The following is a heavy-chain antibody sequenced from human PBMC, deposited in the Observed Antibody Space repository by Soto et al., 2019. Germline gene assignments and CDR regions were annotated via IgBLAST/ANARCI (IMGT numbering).Heavy chain of an antibody. Sequence: QVQQVESGGGVVQPGRSLRLSCAASGFTFSSYDIHWVRQAPGKGLEWVAVIWSDGSNKYYADSVKGRFTISRDNSKNTLYLQMNSLRAEDTAVYYCARDNWNYVSAFDIWGQGTMVTVSP. CDR3: ARDNWNYVSAFDI. D-gene: IGHD1-7*01. CDR1: GFTFSSYD. V-gene: IGHV3-33*01. J-gene: IGHJ3*02. CDR2: IWSDGSNK.